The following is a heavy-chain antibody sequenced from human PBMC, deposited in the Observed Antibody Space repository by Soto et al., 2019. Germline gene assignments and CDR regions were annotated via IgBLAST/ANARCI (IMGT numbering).Heavy chain of an antibody. CDR1: GFTFSSYW. CDR2: IKQDGSEK. CDR3: ATKFHYDSSGYYKS. V-gene: IGHV3-7*02. J-gene: IGHJ4*02. Sequence: VGSLRLSCAASGFTFSSYWMSWVRQAPGKGLEWVANIKQDGSEKYYVDSVKGRFTISRDNAKNSLYLQMNSLRAEDTAVYYCATKFHYDSSGYYKSWGQGTLVTVSS. D-gene: IGHD3-22*01.